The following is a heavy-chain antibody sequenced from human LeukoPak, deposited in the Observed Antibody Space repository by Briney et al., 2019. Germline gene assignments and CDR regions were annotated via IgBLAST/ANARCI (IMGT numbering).Heavy chain of an antibody. Sequence: GGSLRLSCAASGFTFSSYDMHWVRHATGKGLEWVSAIGTAGDTYYPGSVKGRFTISRENAKNSLYLQMNSLRAGDTAVYYCAKPCYGSGRQYYFDYWGQGTLVTVSS. CDR1: GFTFSSYD. CDR2: IGTAGDT. D-gene: IGHD3-10*01. J-gene: IGHJ4*02. CDR3: AKPCYGSGRQYYFDY. V-gene: IGHV3-13*01.